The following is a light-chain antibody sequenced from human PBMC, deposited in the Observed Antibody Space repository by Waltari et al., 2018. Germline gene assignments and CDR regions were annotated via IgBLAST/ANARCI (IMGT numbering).Light chain of an antibody. CDR3: LQHNSYPLT. J-gene: IGKJ4*01. CDR2: AAT. Sequence: DIQMTQSPSSLSASVGDTFTITCRASQGIGNYLNWCQQKPGKAPKLLIYAATTLQSGVPSRFSGSGSGTEFTLTINSLQPEDFATYYCLQHNSYPLTFGGGTKVEIK. V-gene: IGKV1-17*01. CDR1: QGIGNY.